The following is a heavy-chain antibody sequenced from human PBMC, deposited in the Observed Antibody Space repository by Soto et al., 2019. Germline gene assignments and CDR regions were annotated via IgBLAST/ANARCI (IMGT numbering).Heavy chain of an antibody. D-gene: IGHD2-8*01. CDR3: ARDRGKNPARRVMSPSGYYYGMDV. V-gene: IGHV1-69*01. Sequence: QVQLVQSGAEVKKPGSSVKVSCKASGGTFSSYAISWVRQAPGQGLEWMGGIIPIFGTATYAQKFQGRVTITADESTSTAYMELSSLRSEDTAVYYCARDRGKNPARRVMSPSGYYYGMDVWGQGTTVTVSS. CDR2: IIPIFGTA. CDR1: GGTFSSYA. J-gene: IGHJ6*02.